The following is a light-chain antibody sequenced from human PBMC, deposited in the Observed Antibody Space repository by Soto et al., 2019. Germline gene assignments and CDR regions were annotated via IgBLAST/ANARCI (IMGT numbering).Light chain of an antibody. Sequence: DIPMTQSPSTLSASVGDRVTITCRASQRITTSLAWYQQKPGKAPKLLIYKATNLQSGVPSRFSGSGSGTEFTLTISSLQPDDFAIYYCQQYNNYPYTFGQGTKLEIK. CDR3: QQYNNYPYT. V-gene: IGKV1-5*03. CDR2: KAT. CDR1: QRITTS. J-gene: IGKJ2*01.